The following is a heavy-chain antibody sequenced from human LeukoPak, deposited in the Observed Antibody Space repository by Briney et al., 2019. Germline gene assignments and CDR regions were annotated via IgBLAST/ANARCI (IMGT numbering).Heavy chain of an antibody. V-gene: IGHV4-59*01. CDR1: GGSISSYY. CDR2: RYYSGSA. CDR3: ARVRGDFETD. J-gene: IGHJ1*01. D-gene: IGHD3-16*01. Sequence: SETLSLTCSVSGGSISSYYWTWIRQPPGKGLEWIGYRYYSGSATYNPSLKSRVTISVDTSKSQFSLKLISVTAADTAIYYCARVRGDFETDWGQGTPVTVSS.